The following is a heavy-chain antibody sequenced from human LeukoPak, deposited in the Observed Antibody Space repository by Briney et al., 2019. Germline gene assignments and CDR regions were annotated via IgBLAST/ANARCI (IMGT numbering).Heavy chain of an antibody. V-gene: IGHV4-39*07. CDR2: IYYSGST. Sequence: SETLSLTCTVSDGSISSSTYYWAWICQPPGKGLEWIGSIYYSGSTYYNPSLKSRVTISVDTSKNQFSLKLSSVTAADTAVYYCARDGVDWCTNGVCYNYYYYYYMDVWGKGTTVTVSS. J-gene: IGHJ6*03. CDR1: DGSISSSTYY. D-gene: IGHD2-8*01. CDR3: ARDGVDWCTNGVCYNYYYYYYMDV.